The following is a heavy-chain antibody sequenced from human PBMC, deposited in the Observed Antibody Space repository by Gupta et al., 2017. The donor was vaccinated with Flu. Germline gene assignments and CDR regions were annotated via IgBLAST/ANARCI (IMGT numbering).Heavy chain of an antibody. V-gene: IGHV3-9*01. J-gene: IGHJ4*02. D-gene: IGHD1-26*01. CDR1: GFSFDDYA. CDR3: AKEGSKVGATYFDD. Sequence: GFSFDDYAMQWVRQPPSKGLEWVTGINWHAGKVAYADSVKGRFTVSRDDAKSSLYLQMNSLRPEDTAIYYCAKEGSKVGATYFDDWGQGTLVTVSS. CDR2: INWHAGKV.